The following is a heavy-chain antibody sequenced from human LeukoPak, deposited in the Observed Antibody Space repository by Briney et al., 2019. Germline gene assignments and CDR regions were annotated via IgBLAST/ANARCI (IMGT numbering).Heavy chain of an antibody. CDR3: AKHKVATKVKDY. Sequence: GGSLRLSCAASGLTFTAYAMSWVRQAPGKGLKWVSAISGSAYYTSYADSVKGRFTISRDDSKNTLYLQMNSLRAEDTALYYCAKHKVATKVKDYWGQGTLFTVSS. CDR2: ISGSAYYT. CDR1: GLTFTAYA. V-gene: IGHV3-23*01. D-gene: IGHD3-22*01. J-gene: IGHJ4*02.